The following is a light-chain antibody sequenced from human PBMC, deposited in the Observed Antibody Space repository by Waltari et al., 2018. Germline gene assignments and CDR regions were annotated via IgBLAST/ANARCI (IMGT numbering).Light chain of an antibody. Sequence: QSALTQPPSASGSPGQSVTIPCPGTSSDVGGYNYVSWYQQHPGKAPKLMIFEVSKRPSGVPDRFSGSKSGNTASLTVSGLQADDEAHYYCSSYAGSNNWVFGGGTKLTVL. V-gene: IGLV2-8*01. J-gene: IGLJ3*02. CDR2: EVS. CDR1: SSDVGGYNY. CDR3: SSYAGSNNWV.